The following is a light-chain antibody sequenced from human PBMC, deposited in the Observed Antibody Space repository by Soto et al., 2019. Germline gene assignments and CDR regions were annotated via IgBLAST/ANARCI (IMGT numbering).Light chain of an antibody. J-gene: IGLJ1*01. CDR3: CSYAGSSTPF. CDR1: SSDVGSYNL. Sequence: QSALTQPASVSGSPGQSITISCTGTSSDVGSYNLVSWYQQHPGKAPKLMIYEVSKRPSGVSNRFSGSKSGDTASLTISGLQAEDEADYYCCSYAGSSTPFFGTGTKVTVL. CDR2: EVS. V-gene: IGLV2-23*02.